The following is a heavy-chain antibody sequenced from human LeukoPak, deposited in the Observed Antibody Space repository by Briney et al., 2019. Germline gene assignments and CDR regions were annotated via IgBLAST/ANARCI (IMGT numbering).Heavy chain of an antibody. J-gene: IGHJ4*02. CDR2: IKQDGSER. D-gene: IGHD1-7*01. Sequence: GGSLRLSCVASGFTFSSRDWMTWVRQAPGKGLEWVANIKQDGSERNYVDSVKGRFTISRDNSKNTLSLQLNSLRAEDTALYYCAIHLNWNYGGFDYWGQGALVTVSS. CDR3: AIHLNWNYGGFDY. CDR1: GFTFSSRDW. V-gene: IGHV3-7*03.